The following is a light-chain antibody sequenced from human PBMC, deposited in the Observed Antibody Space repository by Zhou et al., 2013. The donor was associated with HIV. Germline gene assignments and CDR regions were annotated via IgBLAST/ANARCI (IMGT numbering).Light chain of an antibody. CDR1: RSVSSK. Sequence: EIVLTQSPGTLSLSPGERATLSCRASRSVSSKLAWYQQKPGQSPRLLIYGASTRATGIPARFSGSGSGTEFTLTISSLQSEDFAMYYCQQYGNSSVTFGQGTKVESK. CDR3: QQYGNSSVT. V-gene: IGKV3-15*01. J-gene: IGKJ1*01. CDR2: GAS.